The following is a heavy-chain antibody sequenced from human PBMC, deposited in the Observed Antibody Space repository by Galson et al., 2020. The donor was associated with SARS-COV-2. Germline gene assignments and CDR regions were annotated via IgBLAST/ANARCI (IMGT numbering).Heavy chain of an antibody. D-gene: IGHD2-2*01. J-gene: IGHJ6*02. V-gene: IGHV4-39*01. Sequence: ASEPLSLPCTVPGGSISSSSYSWGWIRQPPGKGLEWIGSIYYSGSTYYNPSLTSRVTISVDTSKNQFSLKLSSVTAADTAVYYCARGPAAMPARSGPWHYSQSYYYYGMDVWGQGTTVTVSS. CDR1: GGSISSSSYS. CDR2: IYYSGST. CDR3: ARGPAAMPARSGPWHYSQSYYYYGMDV.